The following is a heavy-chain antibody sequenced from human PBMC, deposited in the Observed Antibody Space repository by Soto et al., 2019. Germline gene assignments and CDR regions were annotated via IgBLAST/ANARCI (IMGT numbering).Heavy chain of an antibody. CDR2: ITNGDGGST. J-gene: IGHJ4*02. D-gene: IGHD3-16*01. V-gene: IGHV3-23*01. Sequence: LRLSCAASGFTFSSYAMNWVRQAPGKGLEWVSAITNGDGGSTYYADSVKGRFTISRDNSKNTLYLQMNSLRAEDTAVYYCAKDRTRDGLSRQGFDCWGQGTLVPVSS. CDR3: AKDRTRDGLSRQGFDC. CDR1: GFTFSSYA.